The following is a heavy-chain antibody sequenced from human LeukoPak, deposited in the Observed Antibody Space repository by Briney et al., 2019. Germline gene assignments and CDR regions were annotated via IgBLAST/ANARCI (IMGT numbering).Heavy chain of an antibody. CDR3: ARRNDFDI. J-gene: IGHJ3*02. CDR2: IYYSGRT. CDR1: GGSISGFH. Sequence: PSETLSLTCTVSGGSISGFHWNWIREPPGKGLEWIGYIYYSGRTDSNPSLKSRVTVSVDTSKNQFNLRLTSVTAADTAMYYCARRNDFDISGPGTMVTVSS. V-gene: IGHV4-59*08.